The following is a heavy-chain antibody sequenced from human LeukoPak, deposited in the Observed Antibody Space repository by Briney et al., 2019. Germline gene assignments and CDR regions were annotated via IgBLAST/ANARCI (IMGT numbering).Heavy chain of an antibody. J-gene: IGHJ6*03. V-gene: IGHV1-2*02. CDR2: INPNSGGT. CDR3: ARDAEATFLSYYYYYYMDV. Sequence: GASVKVSCKASGYTFTGYYMHWVRQAPGQGLEWMGWINPNSGGTNYAQKLQGRVTMTTDTSTSTAYMELRSLRSDDTAVYYCARDAEATFLSYYYYYYMDVWGKGTTVTVSS. CDR1: GYTFTGYY. D-gene: IGHD2/OR15-2a*01.